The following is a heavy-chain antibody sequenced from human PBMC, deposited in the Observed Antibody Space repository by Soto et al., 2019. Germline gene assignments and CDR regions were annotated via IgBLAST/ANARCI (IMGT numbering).Heavy chain of an antibody. CDR1: SGSISVTNVF. CDR3: ARITGRHLDY. J-gene: IGHJ4*02. Sequence: PSETLSLTCTVSSGSISVTNVFWGWVRQPPGKGLEWIGNVDYSGTAYFSPPLATRVTFHVDTSKNQFSLTLYSVTAADTAVYYCARITGRHLDYWGQGSLVTVSS. V-gene: IGHV4-39*01. CDR2: VDYSGTA. D-gene: IGHD1-20*01.